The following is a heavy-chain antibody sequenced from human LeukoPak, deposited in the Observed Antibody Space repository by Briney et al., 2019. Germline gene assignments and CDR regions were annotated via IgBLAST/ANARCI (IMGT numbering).Heavy chain of an antibody. D-gene: IGHD3-22*01. V-gene: IGHV1-46*03. J-gene: IGHJ4*02. CDR1: GYTFTNYY. CDR2: INPTGGST. Sequence: ASVKVSCKASGYTFTNYYIHWVRQAPGQGREWMGIINPTGGSTFDTQKFQSRVTMTRNTSTSTVYMELSSLRSEDTAVYYCASESGGYSVPGIDVWGKGTLVTVS. CDR3: ASESGGYSVPGIDV.